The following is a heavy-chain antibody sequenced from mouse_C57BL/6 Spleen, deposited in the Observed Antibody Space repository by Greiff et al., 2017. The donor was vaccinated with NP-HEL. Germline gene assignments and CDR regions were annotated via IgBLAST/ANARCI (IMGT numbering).Heavy chain of an antibody. CDR3: AYCSNHCYFDV. CDR2: IYPGNGDT. J-gene: IGHJ1*03. Sequence: QVQLQQSGAELVKPGASVKISCKASGYTFSSYWMNWVKQRPGQGLEWIGQIYPGNGDTNYNGKFQGKATLTADKSSSTAYMQLSSLTSEDSAVYVGAYCSNHCYFDVRGTGTTVTVSS. V-gene: IGHV1-80*01. D-gene: IGHD2-5*01. CDR1: GYTFSSYW.